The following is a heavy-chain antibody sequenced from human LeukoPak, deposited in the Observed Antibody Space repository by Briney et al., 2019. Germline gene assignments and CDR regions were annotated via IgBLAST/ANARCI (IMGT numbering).Heavy chain of an antibody. Sequence: SETLSLTCTVSGDSISSSNYYWGWIRQPPGKGLEWIGSIYYNGRTYYNPSLKSRVTISVDTPKNQFSLKLSSVTAADTAVYYCARLGYCTSTSCSEVYYYYYMDVWGKGTTVTVSS. V-gene: IGHV4-39*01. D-gene: IGHD2-2*01. CDR2: IYYNGRT. J-gene: IGHJ6*03. CDR3: ARLGYCTSTSCSEVYYYYYMDV. CDR1: GDSISSSNYY.